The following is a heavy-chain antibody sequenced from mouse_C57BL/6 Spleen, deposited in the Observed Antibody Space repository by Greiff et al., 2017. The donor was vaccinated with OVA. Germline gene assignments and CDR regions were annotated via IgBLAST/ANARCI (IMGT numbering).Heavy chain of an antibody. CDR2: IYPGDGDT. V-gene: IGHV1-82*01. D-gene: IGHD1-1*01. CDR3: ARSTTVVAEYFDY. J-gene: IGHJ2*01. Sequence: VQLQESGPELVKPGASVKISCKASGYAFSSSWMNWVKQRPGKGLEWIGRIYPGDGDTNYNGKFKGKATLTADKTSSTAYKQLSSLTSEDSAVYFCARSTTVVAEYFDYWGQGTTLTVSS. CDR1: GYAFSSSW.